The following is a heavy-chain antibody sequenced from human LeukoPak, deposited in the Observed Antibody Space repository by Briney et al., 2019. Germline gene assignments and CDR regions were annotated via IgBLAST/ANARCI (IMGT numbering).Heavy chain of an antibody. CDR2: IHNDGST. D-gene: IGHD2-8*01. Sequence: GGSLRLSCAASGFIVSSNYMTWVRQAPGEGLEWVSVIHNDGSTYYTDSVKGRFTISRDNSKNTLYLQMNSLRVEDTAVYYCAKYCTNGVCYVFDSWGQGTLVTVSS. CDR1: GFIVSSNY. J-gene: IGHJ4*02. CDR3: AKYCTNGVCYVFDS. V-gene: IGHV3-53*01.